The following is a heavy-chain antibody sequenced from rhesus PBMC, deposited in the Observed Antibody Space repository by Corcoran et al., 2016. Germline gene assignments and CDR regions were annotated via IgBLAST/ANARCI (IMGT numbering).Heavy chain of an antibody. J-gene: IGHJ2*01. CDR1: GGSISNDG. CDR3: ARDLSADSQWHLDL. V-gene: IGHV4S11*01. CDR2: IRGSGHYT. Sequence: QVQLQESGPGLVKPMDTLSLTCAVSGGSISNDGWNWVRQSPGKGLEWIGSIRGSGHYTDLNSSLKSRVTLSVDTARNKISLKVNSMTAADAAIYYCARDLSADSQWHLDLWGPGTPITISS. D-gene: IGHD2-33*01.